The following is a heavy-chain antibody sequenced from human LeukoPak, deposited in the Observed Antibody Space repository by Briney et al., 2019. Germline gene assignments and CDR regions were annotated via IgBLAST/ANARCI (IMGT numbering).Heavy chain of an antibody. CDR1: GYTFTSYG. V-gene: IGHV1-18*01. J-gene: IGHJ4*02. Sequence: GASVKVSFKASGYTFTSYGISWVRQAPGQGLEWMGWISAYNGNTNNAQKLQGRVTMTTDTYTSTAYMELRSLRSDDTAVYYCARDPRVVVVSGEFDYWGQGTLVTVS. D-gene: IGHD2-2*01. CDR2: ISAYNGNT. CDR3: ARDPRVVVVSGEFDY.